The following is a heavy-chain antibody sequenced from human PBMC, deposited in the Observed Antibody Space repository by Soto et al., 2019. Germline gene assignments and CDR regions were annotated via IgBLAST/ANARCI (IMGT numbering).Heavy chain of an antibody. CDR2: IIPIFGTA. CDR3: ARTSHDYVGGSYRFGWFDP. J-gene: IGHJ5*02. Sequence: QVQLVQSGAEVKKPGSSVKVSCKASGGTFSSYAISWVRQAPGQGLEWMGGIIPIFGTANYAQKFQGRVTITADKSTSTAYMELSSLRSEDTAVYYCARTSHDYVGGSYRFGWFDPWGQGTLVTVSS. CDR1: GGTFSSYA. D-gene: IGHD3-16*02. V-gene: IGHV1-69*06.